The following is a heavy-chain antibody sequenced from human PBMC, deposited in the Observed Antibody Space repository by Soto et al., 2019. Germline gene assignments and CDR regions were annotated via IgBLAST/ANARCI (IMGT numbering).Heavy chain of an antibody. CDR2: IRYDGSNI. J-gene: IGHJ4*02. Sequence: PGGSLRLSCAASGVIFSGYGMHWVRQAPGKGLEWVAVIRYDGSNIYYADSVKGRFTISRDNPKNTLYLQMNSLRAEDTAVYYCARDGVGATAFSGYFDYWGQGALVTSPQ. V-gene: IGHV3-33*01. D-gene: IGHD1-26*01. CDR3: ARDGVGATAFSGYFDY. CDR1: GVIFSGYG.